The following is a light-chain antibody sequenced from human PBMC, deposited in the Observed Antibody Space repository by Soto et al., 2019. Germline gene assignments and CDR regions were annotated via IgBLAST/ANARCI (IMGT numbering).Light chain of an antibody. J-gene: IGKJ1*01. CDR3: QQYNSYS. CDR2: DAS. CDR1: QSISYW. V-gene: IGKV1-5*01. Sequence: DIQLTQSPSTRSASLGDRVTITCRASQSISYWLAWYQQKPGTAPKVLIYDASNLQSGVPSRFSASGSGTEFTITISRMQPDDFASDYCQQYNSYSFGQGTKVDIK.